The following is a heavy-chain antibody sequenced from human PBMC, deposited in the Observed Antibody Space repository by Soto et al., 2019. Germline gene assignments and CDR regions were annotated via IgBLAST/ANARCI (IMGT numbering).Heavy chain of an antibody. CDR2: IWYDGSNK. V-gene: IGHV3-33*01. J-gene: IGHJ5*02. CDR1: GFTFSTYG. CDR3: ARDGPGAGVWFDP. D-gene: IGHD3-10*01. Sequence: QVQLVESGGGVVQPGRSLRVSCGASGFTFSTYGMHWVRQGPGKGLEWVAVIWYDGSNKYYADSVKGRFTISRENSKNTLYLEMNSLRDEDTAVYYCARDGPGAGVWFDPWGQGTLVTVSS.